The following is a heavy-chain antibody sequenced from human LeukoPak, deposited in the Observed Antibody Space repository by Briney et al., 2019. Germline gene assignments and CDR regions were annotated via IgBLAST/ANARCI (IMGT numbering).Heavy chain of an antibody. V-gene: IGHV4-39*01. Sequence: SETLSLTCTVSGGSISSSSYYWGWIRQPPGRGLEWIGSIYYSGSTYYNPSLKSRVTISVDTSKNQFSLKLSSVTAADTAVYYCARGLQLWFFDYWGQGTLVTVSS. CDR1: GGSISSSSYY. D-gene: IGHD5-18*01. J-gene: IGHJ4*02. CDR3: ARGLQLWFFDY. CDR2: IYYSGST.